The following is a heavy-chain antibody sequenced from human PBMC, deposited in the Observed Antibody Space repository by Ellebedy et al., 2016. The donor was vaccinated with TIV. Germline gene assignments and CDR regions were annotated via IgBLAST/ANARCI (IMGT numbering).Heavy chain of an antibody. CDR3: AHSAGWLPDY. V-gene: IGHV2-5*01. Sequence: SGPTLVKPTQTLTLTCTFSGFSLSAYAVSVHWIRQPPGKALEWPALVYWNDDKQYSPSLQPRLTITKDTSKNQVVLTMTDVDPVDTATYYCAHSAGWLPDYWGPGTLITVS. D-gene: IGHD5-12*01. J-gene: IGHJ4*02. CDR2: VYWNDDK. CDR1: GFSLSAYAVS.